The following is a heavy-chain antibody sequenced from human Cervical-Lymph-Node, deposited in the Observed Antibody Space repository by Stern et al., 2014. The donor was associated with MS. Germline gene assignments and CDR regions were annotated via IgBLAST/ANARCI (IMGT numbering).Heavy chain of an antibody. V-gene: IGHV1-18*01. CDR3: ARDPHIAVAGTGGGFDP. CDR1: GYTFTNYG. D-gene: IGHD6-19*01. CDR2: ISGYNDDT. Sequence: VQLVESGAEVKKPGASVKVSCKASGYTFTNYGISWVRQAPGQGLEWMGWISGYNDDTNYGEKFQGRVTMTTDTSTSTAYMELRSLRSDDTAVYYCARDPHIAVAGTGGGFDPWGQGTLVTVSS. J-gene: IGHJ5*02.